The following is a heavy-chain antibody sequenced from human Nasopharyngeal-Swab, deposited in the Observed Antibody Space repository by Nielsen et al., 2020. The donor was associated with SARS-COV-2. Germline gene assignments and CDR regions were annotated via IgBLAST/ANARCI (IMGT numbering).Heavy chain of an antibody. CDR2: IYYSGSP. Sequence: SETLSLTCTVSGGSISSYYWSWIRQPPGKGVEWIGYIYYSGSPNYNPSLKSRVTISVDTSKNQFSLKLSSVTAADTAVYYCARVDFWSGYFPNWFDPWGQGTLVTVSS. CDR1: GGSISSYY. J-gene: IGHJ5*02. V-gene: IGHV4-59*01. CDR3: ARVDFWSGYFPNWFDP. D-gene: IGHD3-3*01.